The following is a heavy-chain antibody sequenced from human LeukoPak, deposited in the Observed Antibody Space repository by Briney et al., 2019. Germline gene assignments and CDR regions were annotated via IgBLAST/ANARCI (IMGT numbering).Heavy chain of an antibody. CDR2: IYPYSGDT. V-gene: IGHV1-2*02. CDR3: ARDRNSGSSLDI. Sequence: ASVTVSCKASGYTFTGYYIHWVRQAPGQGLGWMGWIYPYSGDTNYAQNFQGRVTMTRDPSISTAYMELSSLKSDDTAVYYCARDRNSGSSLDIWGQGTMLTVSS. D-gene: IGHD6-6*01. J-gene: IGHJ3*02. CDR1: GYTFTGYY.